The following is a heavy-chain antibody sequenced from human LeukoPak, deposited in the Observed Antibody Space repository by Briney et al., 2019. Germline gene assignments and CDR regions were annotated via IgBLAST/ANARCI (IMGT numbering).Heavy chain of an antibody. CDR2: IRYDGSNK. CDR3: AKAPYYYDSSGYQSWFDP. CDR1: GFTFSSYG. V-gene: IGHV3-30*02. D-gene: IGHD3-22*01. J-gene: IGHJ5*02. Sequence: GGSLRLSCAASGFTFSSYGMHWVRQAPGKGLEWVGFIRYDGSNKYYADSVKGRFTISRDNSKNTLYLQMNSLRAEDTAVYYCAKAPYYYDSSGYQSWFDPWGQGTLVTVSS.